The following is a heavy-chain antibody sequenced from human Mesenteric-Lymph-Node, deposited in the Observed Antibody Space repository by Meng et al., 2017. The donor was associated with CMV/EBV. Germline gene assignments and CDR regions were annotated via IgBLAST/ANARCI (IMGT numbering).Heavy chain of an antibody. Sequence: GESLKISCQASGYRFSSHWIGWVRQIPGKGLEWLGIMYPGNSDTRYSPSFQGQVTISVDKSTSTAYLKWSSLKASDTAMYYCARLGGNPGGYWGQGTLVTVSS. D-gene: IGHD4-23*01. CDR2: MYPGNSDT. CDR3: ARLGGNPGGY. V-gene: IGHV5-51*01. CDR1: GYRFSSHW. J-gene: IGHJ4*02.